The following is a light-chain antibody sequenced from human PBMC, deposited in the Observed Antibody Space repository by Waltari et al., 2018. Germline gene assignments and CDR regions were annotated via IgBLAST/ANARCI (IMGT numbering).Light chain of an antibody. CDR3: QQYYTTPFT. CDR2: WAS. Sequence: DIVMTQSPDSLSVSLGERATINCKSSQTVLYNSYNKIYLAWYQQKPGRPPKLLIDWASTRESGVPDRFSGSGSGTDFSLTISSLQAEDVAVYYCQQYYTTPFTFGPGTKVDIK. CDR1: QTVLYNSYNKIY. V-gene: IGKV4-1*01. J-gene: IGKJ3*01.